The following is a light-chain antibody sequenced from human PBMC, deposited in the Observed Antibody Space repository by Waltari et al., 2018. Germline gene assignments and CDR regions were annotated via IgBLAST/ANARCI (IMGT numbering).Light chain of an antibody. CDR1: QSVNTD. V-gene: IGKV3-15*01. CDR3: QQYNTWPSVT. Sequence: EMVMTQSPASLSVSPGETATLSCRASQSVNTDFAWYQQKPGQAPRLFIYGASTRTTDVPARFSGSGSGTEFTLTISSLQSEDFAVYYCQQYNTWPSVTFGQGTRLQIK. J-gene: IGKJ5*01. CDR2: GAS.